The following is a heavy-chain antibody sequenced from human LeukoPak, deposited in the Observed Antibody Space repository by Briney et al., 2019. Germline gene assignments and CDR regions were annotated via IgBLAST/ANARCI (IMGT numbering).Heavy chain of an antibody. CDR2: ISWNSGSI. J-gene: IGHJ5*02. CDR3: AKGRDKYQLLSKNWFDP. Sequence: QSGRSLRLSCAASGFTFDDYAMHWVRQAPGKGLEWVSGISWNSGSIGYADSVKGRFTISRDNAKNSLYLQMNSLRAEDTALYYCAKGRDKYQLLSKNWFDPWGREPWSPSPQ. V-gene: IGHV3-9*01. CDR1: GFTFDDYA. D-gene: IGHD2-2*01.